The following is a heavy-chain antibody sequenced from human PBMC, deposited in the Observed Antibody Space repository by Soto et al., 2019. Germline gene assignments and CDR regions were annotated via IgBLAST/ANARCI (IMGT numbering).Heavy chain of an antibody. CDR3: ARDGLTIFGVYGMDV. D-gene: IGHD3-3*01. CDR2: ISSSGSTI. CDR1: GFTFSSYE. V-gene: IGHV3-48*03. Sequence: GGSLRLSCAASGFTFSSYEMNWVLQAPGKGLEWVSYISSSGSTIYYADSVKGRFTISRDNAKNSLYLQMNSLRAEDTAVYYCARDGLTIFGVYGMDVWGQGTTVTVSS. J-gene: IGHJ6*02.